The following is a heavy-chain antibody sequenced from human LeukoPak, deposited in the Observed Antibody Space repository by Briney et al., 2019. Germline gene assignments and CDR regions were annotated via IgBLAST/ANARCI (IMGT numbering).Heavy chain of an antibody. CDR2: IGISSGNT. Sequence: GGSLRLSCTASGFPFSDYSMNWVRQAPGRGLEWISYIGISSGNTKYADSVKGRFTISADNARNSLYLQMNSLRVEDTAVYYCARDHNYAFDNWGQGTLVSVSS. CDR1: GFPFSDYS. D-gene: IGHD1-1*01. CDR3: ARDHNYAFDN. J-gene: IGHJ4*02. V-gene: IGHV3-48*04.